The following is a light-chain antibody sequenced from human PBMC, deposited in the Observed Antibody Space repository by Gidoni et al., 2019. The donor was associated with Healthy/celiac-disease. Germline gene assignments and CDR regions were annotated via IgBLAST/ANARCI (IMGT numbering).Light chain of an antibody. CDR1: SSNIGSNY. J-gene: IGLJ2*01. V-gene: IGLV1-47*01. CDR2: RNN. Sequence: QSVLTQPPSASGTPGQRVTISCSGRSSNIGSNYVYWYQKLPGTAPKLLIYRNNQRPSGVPDRFSGSKSGTSASLAISGLRSEDEADYYCAAWDDSLSGVVFGGGTKLTVL. CDR3: AAWDDSLSGVV.